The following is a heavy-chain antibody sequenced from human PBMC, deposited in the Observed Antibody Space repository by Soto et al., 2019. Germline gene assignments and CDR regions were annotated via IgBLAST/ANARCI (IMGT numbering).Heavy chain of an antibody. CDR3: ARVKSGGWYFDL. CDR2: ISAYNGNT. D-gene: IGHD1-26*01. CDR1: GYTFTSYV. J-gene: IGHJ2*01. Sequence: GASGKVSCKASGYTFTSYVITWVRRAPGQGLEWMGWISAYNGNTNYAQKLQGRVTMTTDTSTSTAYMELRSLRSDDTAVYYCARVKSGGWYFDLWGRGTLVTVSS. V-gene: IGHV1-18*01.